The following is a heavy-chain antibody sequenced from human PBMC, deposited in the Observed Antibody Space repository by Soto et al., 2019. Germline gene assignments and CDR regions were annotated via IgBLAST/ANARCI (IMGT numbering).Heavy chain of an antibody. CDR2: IYSGGST. J-gene: IGHJ3*02. Sequence: EVQLVESGGGLVQPGGSLRLSCAASGFTVSSNYMSWVRQAPGKGLEWVSVIYSGGSTYYADSVKGRFTISRHNSKNTLYRQMNSLRAEDTAVYYCARGKWFGEEAFDIWGQGTMVTVSS. D-gene: IGHD3-10*01. V-gene: IGHV3-53*04. CDR3: ARGKWFGEEAFDI. CDR1: GFTVSSNY.